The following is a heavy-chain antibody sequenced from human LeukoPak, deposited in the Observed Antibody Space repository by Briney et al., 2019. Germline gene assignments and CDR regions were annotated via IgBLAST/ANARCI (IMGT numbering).Heavy chain of an antibody. CDR3: ASQYYYDSSGYPPFDY. J-gene: IGHJ4*02. CDR2: IYYSGST. CDR1: GGSISSYY. V-gene: IGHV4-59*01. Sequence: PETLSLTCTVSGGSISSYYWSWIRQPPGKGLEWIGYIYYSGSTNYNPSLKSRVTISVDTSKNQFSLKLSSVTAADTAVYYCASQYYYDSSGYPPFDYWGQGTLVTVSS. D-gene: IGHD3-22*01.